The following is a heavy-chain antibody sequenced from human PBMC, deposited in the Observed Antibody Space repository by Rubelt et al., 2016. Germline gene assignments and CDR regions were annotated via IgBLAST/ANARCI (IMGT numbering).Heavy chain of an antibody. CDR2: IIPIFGTA. J-gene: IGHJ4*02. CDR1: GGTFSSYA. V-gene: IGHV1-69*01. D-gene: IGHD2-21*02. Sequence: QVQLVQSGAEVKKPGSSVKVSCKASGGTFSSYAISWVRQAPGQGLEWMGGIIPIFGTANYARKCQGRVTITADESTSTAYMELSSLRSEDTAVYYCARLSDCGGDCLWGQGTLVTVSS. CDR3: ARLSDCGGDCL.